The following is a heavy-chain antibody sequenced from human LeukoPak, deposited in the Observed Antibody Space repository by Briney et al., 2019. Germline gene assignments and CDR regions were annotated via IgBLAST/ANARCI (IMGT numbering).Heavy chain of an antibody. CDR3: AKFYYDFWSGYPHFDY. J-gene: IGHJ4*02. CDR1: GFTFSSCA. CDR2: ISGSGGST. Sequence: RAGGSLRLSCAASGFTFSSCAMSWVRQAPGKGLEWVSSISGSGGSTYYADSVKGRSTISRDNSKNTLYLQMNSLRAEDTAVYYCAKFYYDFWSGYPHFDYWGQGTLVTVSS. V-gene: IGHV3-23*01. D-gene: IGHD3-3*01.